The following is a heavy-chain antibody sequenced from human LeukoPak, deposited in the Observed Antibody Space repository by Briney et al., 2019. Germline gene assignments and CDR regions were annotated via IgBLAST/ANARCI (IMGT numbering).Heavy chain of an antibody. V-gene: IGHV3-30*18. J-gene: IGHJ6*04. CDR3: AKAIAVAGTSYYYYGVDV. Sequence: PGGSLRLSCAASGFTFSSYGMHWVRQAPGKGLEWVAVISYDGSNKYYADSVKGRFTISRDNSKNTLYLQMNSLRAEDTAVYYCAKAIAVAGTSYYYYGVDVWGKGTTVTVSS. CDR1: GFTFSSYG. CDR2: ISYDGSNK. D-gene: IGHD6-19*01.